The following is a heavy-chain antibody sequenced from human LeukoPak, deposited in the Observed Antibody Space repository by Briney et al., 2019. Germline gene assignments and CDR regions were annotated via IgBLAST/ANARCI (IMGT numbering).Heavy chain of an antibody. D-gene: IGHD3-22*01. V-gene: IGHV1-8*01. CDR2: MNPNSGNT. Sequence: GALVKVSCKASGYTFTSYDINWVRQATGQGLEWMGWMNPNSGNTGYAQRLQGRVTMTRNTSISTAYMLLSSLRSEDTAVYYCARGPPGSGYPYWGYWGQGTLVTVSS. CDR3: ARGPPGSGYPYWGY. CDR1: GYTFTSYD. J-gene: IGHJ4*02.